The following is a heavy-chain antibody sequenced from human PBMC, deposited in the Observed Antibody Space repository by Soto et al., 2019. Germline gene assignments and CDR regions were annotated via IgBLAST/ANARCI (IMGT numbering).Heavy chain of an antibody. CDR1: GGTFSRYA. D-gene: IGHD3-22*01. J-gene: IGHJ6*02. CDR3: ASTFYDSSGKYYYYYYGMDV. Sequence: SVKVSCKASGGTFSRYAISGVLQSPLQWLDGMGGIIPIFGTANYAQKFQGRVTITADESTSTAYMELSSLRSEDTAVYYCASTFYDSSGKYYYYYYGMDVWGQGTTVTVSS. CDR2: IIPIFGTA. V-gene: IGHV1-69*13.